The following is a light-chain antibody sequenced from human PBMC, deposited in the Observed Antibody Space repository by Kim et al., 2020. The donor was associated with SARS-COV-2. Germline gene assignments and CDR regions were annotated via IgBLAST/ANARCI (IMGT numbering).Light chain of an antibody. Sequence: SVALGQTARITCGGNKIGSNNVHWYQQTPGQAPVLVIYRDSNRPSGIPERFSGSNSGNTATLTISRAQAGDEADYYCQVWDSSTVVFGGGTQLTVL. CDR2: RDS. V-gene: IGLV3-9*01. J-gene: IGLJ2*01. CDR1: KIGSNN. CDR3: QVWDSSTVV.